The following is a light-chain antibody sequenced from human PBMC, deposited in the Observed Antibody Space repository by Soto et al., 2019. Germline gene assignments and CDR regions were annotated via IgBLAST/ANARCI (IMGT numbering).Light chain of an antibody. V-gene: IGKV3-15*01. Sequence: EIVMTQSPDTLSVSPGEGATLSCRASESVARNLAWYQQRPGQAPRLLIYGAFTRATGVPARFSGSESGTESGTEFTLTISSLQSEDFAVYYCHQYNIWPYTFGQGTKLEI. CDR2: GAF. J-gene: IGKJ2*01. CDR3: HQYNIWPYT. CDR1: ESVARN.